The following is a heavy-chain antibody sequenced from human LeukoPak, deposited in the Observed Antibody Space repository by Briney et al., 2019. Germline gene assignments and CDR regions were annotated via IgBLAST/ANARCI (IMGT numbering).Heavy chain of an antibody. Sequence: PGGSLRLSCVASGFSFSSYPMNWVRQAPGKGLEWVSHINSDTNITTYTASVSGRFTISRENANNSLYLHVNSLRDEDTAVYYCVRDHDWSFDLWGQGALVTVSS. CDR2: INSDTNIT. D-gene: IGHD1-1*01. J-gene: IGHJ4*02. CDR1: GFSFSSYP. V-gene: IGHV3-48*02. CDR3: VRDHDWSFDL.